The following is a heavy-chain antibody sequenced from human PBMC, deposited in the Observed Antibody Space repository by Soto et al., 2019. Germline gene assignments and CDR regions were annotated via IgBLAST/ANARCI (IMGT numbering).Heavy chain of an antibody. CDR2: IYYSGRT. J-gene: IGHJ4*02. V-gene: IGHV4-39*01. Sequence: TLSLTCTVTGDSINSSSYHWGWIRQPPWKGLEWIGSIYYSGRTYNNTSLKSRVSSSIDTSKDQFSLKLKSVTAADTALYFCARQRTSVVTQAYFDVWGPGSLVTVSS. CDR3: ARQRTSVVTQAYFDV. D-gene: IGHD2-21*02. CDR1: GDSINSSSYH.